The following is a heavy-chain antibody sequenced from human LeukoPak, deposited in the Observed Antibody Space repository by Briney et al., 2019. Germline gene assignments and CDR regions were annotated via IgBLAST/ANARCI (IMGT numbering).Heavy chain of an antibody. CDR1: GFTFSSYR. CDR3: ARDKTYDFWSGYSYYYYYYMDV. V-gene: IGHV3-7*01. D-gene: IGHD3-3*01. Sequence: GGSLRLSCAASGFTFSSYRMRWVRQAPGKGLEWVATIKADGSEKYYVDSVKGRFTVSRDNAKNSLYLQMNSPRAEDTAVYYCARDKTYDFWSGYSYYYYYYMDVWGKGTTVTVSS. CDR2: IKADGSEK. J-gene: IGHJ6*03.